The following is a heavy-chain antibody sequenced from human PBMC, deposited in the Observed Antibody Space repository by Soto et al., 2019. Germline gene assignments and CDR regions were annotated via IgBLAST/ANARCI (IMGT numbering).Heavy chain of an antibody. CDR1: GFTLSNYW. J-gene: IGHJ4*02. CDR2: INTDGSTT. V-gene: IGHV3-74*01. Sequence: EVQLVESGGVSVQPGGSLRLSCTASGFTLSNYWMHWVRQAPGKGLVWVSRINTDGSTTTYADSVKGRFTISRDNAKXXXXXXXXXXXXXXXXXXXXXXXXXXXXXTFGYWGQGTLVTVSS. CDR3: XXXXXXXXXTFGY.